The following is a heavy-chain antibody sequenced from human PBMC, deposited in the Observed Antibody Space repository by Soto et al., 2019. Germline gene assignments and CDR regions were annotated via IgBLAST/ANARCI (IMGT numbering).Heavy chain of an antibody. CDR2: IYYTGST. V-gene: IGHV4-59*02. J-gene: IGHJ4*02. CDR1: GGSVSSYL. D-gene: IGHD3-10*01. CDR3: ARGPGASDYYFDY. Sequence: SETRSRTCIVSGGSVSSYLWSGIRQPPGKGLEWIGYIYYTGSTNYSPSLKGRVTISLDASKSQFSLKLTSVTAADTAVYYRARGPGASDYYFDYWGPGTLVTVSS.